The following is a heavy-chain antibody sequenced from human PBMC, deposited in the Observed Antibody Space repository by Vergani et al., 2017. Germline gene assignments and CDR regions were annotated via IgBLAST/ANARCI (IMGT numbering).Heavy chain of an antibody. D-gene: IGHD3-10*01. V-gene: IGHV5-10-1*01. CDR3: ARHKVLLWFGESDYYYGMDV. Sequence: EVQLVQSGAEVKKPGESLRISCKGSGYSFTSYWISWVRQMPGKGLEWMGRIDPSDSYTNYSPSFQGHVTISADKSISTAYLQWSSLKASDTAMYYCARHKVLLWFGESDYYYGMDVWGQGTTVTVSS. CDR2: IDPSDSYT. CDR1: GYSFTSYW. J-gene: IGHJ6*02.